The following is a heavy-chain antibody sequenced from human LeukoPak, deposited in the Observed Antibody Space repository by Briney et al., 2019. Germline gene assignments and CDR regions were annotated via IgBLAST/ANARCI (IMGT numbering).Heavy chain of an antibody. J-gene: IGHJ6*03. D-gene: IGHD2-8*01. CDR1: GGSFRGYY. Sequence: EPAETLSLTCAVYGGSFRGYYWSRIRQPPGKELEWIGEINHSGSTNYNPSLKSRVTISVDTSKNQFSLKLSSVTAADTAVYYCAREWGRTYYYYMDVWGKGTTVTVSS. CDR3: AREWGRTYYYYMDV. CDR2: INHSGST. V-gene: IGHV4-34*01.